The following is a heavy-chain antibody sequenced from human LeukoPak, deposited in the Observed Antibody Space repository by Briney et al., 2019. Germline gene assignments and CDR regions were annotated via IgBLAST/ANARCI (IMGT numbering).Heavy chain of an antibody. J-gene: IGHJ4*02. V-gene: IGHV3-23*01. D-gene: IGHD4-17*01. Sequence: GGSLRLSCAASGFTFNSYAMSWVRQAPEKGLEWVATISGSGGGTYYADSVKGRFTISRDNAKNSLHLQMNSLRDEDTAVYYCARSTVTPGYWGQGTLVTVSS. CDR2: ISGSGGGT. CDR3: ARSTVTPGY. CDR1: GFTFNSYA.